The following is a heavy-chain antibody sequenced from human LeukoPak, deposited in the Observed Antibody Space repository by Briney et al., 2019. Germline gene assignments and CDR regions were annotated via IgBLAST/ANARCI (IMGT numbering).Heavy chain of an antibody. CDR3: ATRKEGSYFES. Sequence: SETLSLTCSVSGGSITTHRYYWGWIRQSPGTGLEWIGSIYYFGGAYYRPSLLSRATISIDTSKNQISLKMTSVTATDTAIYYCATRKEGSYFESWGQGTLVTVSS. CDR2: IYYFGGA. CDR1: GGSITTHRYY. D-gene: IGHD3-10*01. V-gene: IGHV4-39*01. J-gene: IGHJ4*02.